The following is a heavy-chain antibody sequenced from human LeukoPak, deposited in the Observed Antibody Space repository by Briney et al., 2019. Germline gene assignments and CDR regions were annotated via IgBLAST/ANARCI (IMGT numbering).Heavy chain of an antibody. CDR1: SGSITSQY. CDR2: IYYTGNT. Sequence: SSETLSLTCTVSSGSITSQYWYWSWIRQPPGKGLEWIGYIYYTGNTNYNPSLKSRVTISLDTSKNQFSLKLNSVTAAAADTAVYYCAGGYYYDRSGPRAFDIWGQGTMVTVSS. CDR3: AGGYYYDRSGPRAFDI. D-gene: IGHD3-22*01. J-gene: IGHJ3*02. V-gene: IGHV4-59*08.